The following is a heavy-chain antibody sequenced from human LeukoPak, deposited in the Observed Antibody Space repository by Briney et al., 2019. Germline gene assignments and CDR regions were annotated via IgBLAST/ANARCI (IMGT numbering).Heavy chain of an antibody. CDR2: ISAYNGNT. CDR3: ARESYYDSSGYLIDI. Sequence: GASVKVSCEASGYTFTSYGISWVRQAPGQGLEWMGWISAYNGNTNYAQKLQGRVTMTTDTSTSTAYMELRSLRSDDTAVYYCARESYYDSSGYLIDIWGQGTMVTVSS. J-gene: IGHJ3*02. D-gene: IGHD3-22*01. CDR1: GYTFTSYG. V-gene: IGHV1-18*01.